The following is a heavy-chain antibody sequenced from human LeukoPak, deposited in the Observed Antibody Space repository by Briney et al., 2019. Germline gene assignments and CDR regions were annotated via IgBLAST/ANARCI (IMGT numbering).Heavy chain of an antibody. CDR2: IIPILGIA. Sequence: SVKVSCKASGRTFSSYGISWVRQAPGQGLGWMGRIIPILGIANYAQKFQGRVTITADKSTSTAYMELSSLRSEDTAVYYCARGLRNYYYYGMDVWGQGTTVTVSS. V-gene: IGHV1-69*04. J-gene: IGHJ6*02. CDR1: GRTFSSYG. D-gene: IGHD4-17*01. CDR3: ARGLRNYYYYGMDV.